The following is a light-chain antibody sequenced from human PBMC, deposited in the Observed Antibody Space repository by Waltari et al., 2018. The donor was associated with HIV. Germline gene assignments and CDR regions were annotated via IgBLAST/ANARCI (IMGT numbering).Light chain of an antibody. V-gene: IGKV1-5*03. CDR3: QQYHTNPYT. Sequence: DIQMTQSPSTLTASVGDRVTITCRASASISSWLAWYQQKPGKAPKLLIYKASSLESGVPSRFSGSASGTEFSLTISSLQPDDFATYYCQQYHTNPYTFGQGTKMEI. CDR2: KAS. J-gene: IGKJ2*01. CDR1: ASISSW.